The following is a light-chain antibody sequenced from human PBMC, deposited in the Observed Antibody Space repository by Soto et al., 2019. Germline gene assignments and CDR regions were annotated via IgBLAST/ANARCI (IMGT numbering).Light chain of an antibody. CDR2: EVS. Sequence: QSVLTQPASVSGSPGQSITISCTGTSSDIGGYDYVSWYQQHPGEAPKLMIYEVSHRPSGVSNRFSGYKSGNPASLTISGLQAEDKADYYCSSYTSISTLYVFETGSKLTVL. V-gene: IGLV2-14*01. CDR1: SSDIGGYDY. CDR3: SSYTSISTLYV. J-gene: IGLJ1*01.